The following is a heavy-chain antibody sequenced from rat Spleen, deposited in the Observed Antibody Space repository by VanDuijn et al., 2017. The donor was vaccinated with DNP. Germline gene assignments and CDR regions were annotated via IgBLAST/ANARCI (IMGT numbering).Heavy chain of an antibody. J-gene: IGHJ3*01. CDR3: ASLNNYNWFAY. CDR1: GFTFSDYG. Sequence: EVQLVESGGGLVQPGRSMKLSCAASGFTFSDYGMAWVLQAPAKGLEWVASISSDGGSTYYSDSVKGRFTISRDNAENTVYLQMNSLRSEDTATYYCASLNNYNWFAYWGQGTLVTVSS. CDR2: ISSDGGST. V-gene: IGHV5S13*01. D-gene: IGHD1-10*01.